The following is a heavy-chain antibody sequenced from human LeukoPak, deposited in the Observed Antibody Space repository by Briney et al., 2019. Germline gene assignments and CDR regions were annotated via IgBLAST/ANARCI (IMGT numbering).Heavy chain of an antibody. V-gene: IGHV4-59*12. Sequence: SDTLSLICTVSGGLISRYYWRWIRQPPAKGLVWSGYIYYCWSTNYNPSLNSRVTMSVETSNNQCPLGLSHVTVAEPAVYFFGRDRGGSGRDYYYYYMDVWGEGTTVTISS. CDR1: GGLISRYY. CDR2: IYYCWST. D-gene: IGHD3-10*01. J-gene: IGHJ6*03. CDR3: GRDRGGSGRDYYYYYMDV.